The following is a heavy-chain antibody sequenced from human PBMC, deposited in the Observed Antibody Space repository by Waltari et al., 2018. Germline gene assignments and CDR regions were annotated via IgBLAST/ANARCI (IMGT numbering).Heavy chain of an antibody. CDR2: IFSGDTT. J-gene: IGHJ3*02. CDR3: ARVARGTLYDAFDI. CDR1: GPAVRTRF. Sequence: EVQLMESGGGLVQPGGSLRLSCVAFGPAVRTRFMSWVRQAPGKGLEWVSAIFSGDTTYYTDSVKGRFSTSRDNSKNTLFLQMNSLRAEDTAVYYCARVARGTLYDAFDIWGQGTMVTVSS. V-gene: IGHV3-66*01. D-gene: IGHD1-26*01.